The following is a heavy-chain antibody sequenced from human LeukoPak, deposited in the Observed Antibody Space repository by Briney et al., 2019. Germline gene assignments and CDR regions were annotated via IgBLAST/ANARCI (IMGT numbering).Heavy chain of an antibody. V-gene: IGHV4-61*01. J-gene: IGHJ5*02. CDR3: ARIVVVVAADNWFDP. CDR1: GGSVSSGSYY. Sequence: PSETLSLTCTVSGGSVSSGSYYWSWIRQPPGKGLEWIGYIYYSGSTNYNPSLKSRVTISVDKSKNQFSLKLSSVTAADTAVYYCARIVVVVAADNWFDPWGQGTLVTVSS. D-gene: IGHD2-15*01. CDR2: IYYSGST.